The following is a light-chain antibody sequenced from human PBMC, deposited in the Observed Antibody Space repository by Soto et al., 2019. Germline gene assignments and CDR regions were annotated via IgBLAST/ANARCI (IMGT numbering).Light chain of an antibody. J-gene: IGKJ5*01. Sequence: VLAESLNTLSLSPGERATLSCRASQSVSSYLAWYQQKPGQAPRLLIYDASNRATGIPARFSGSGSGTDFTLTISSLEPEDFAVYYCQQRSNWITFGQGTRLEIK. CDR2: DAS. CDR1: QSVSSY. CDR3: QQRSNWIT. V-gene: IGKV3-11*01.